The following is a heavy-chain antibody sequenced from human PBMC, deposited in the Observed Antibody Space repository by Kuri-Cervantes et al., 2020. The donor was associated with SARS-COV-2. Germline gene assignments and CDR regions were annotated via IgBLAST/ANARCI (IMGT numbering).Heavy chain of an antibody. CDR3: AREGYWSGGSCFHY. Sequence: CTVSGRSISRGSYYWCWIRQPPGMGLGWTRYSYYSGSTNYNPSLKSRVTISEDPSKNQFSLKLSSVTAADAAVYYCAREGYWSGGSCFHYWGQGTLVTVSS. CDR2: SYYSGST. D-gene: IGHD2-15*01. CDR1: GRSISRGSYY. V-gene: IGHV4-61*01. J-gene: IGHJ4*02.